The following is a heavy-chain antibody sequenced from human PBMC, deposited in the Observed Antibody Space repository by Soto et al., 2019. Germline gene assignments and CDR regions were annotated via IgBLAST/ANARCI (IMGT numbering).Heavy chain of an antibody. CDR1: GYTFTSYG. CDR2: ISAYNGNT. D-gene: IGHD3-3*01. Sequence: ASVKVSCKASGYTFTSYGISWVQQAPGQGLEWMGWISAYNGNTNYAQKLQGRVTMTTDTSTSTAYMELRSLRSDDTAVYYCARERNNDFWSGNLDAFDIWGQGTMVTVS. V-gene: IGHV1-18*01. CDR3: ARERNNDFWSGNLDAFDI. J-gene: IGHJ3*02.